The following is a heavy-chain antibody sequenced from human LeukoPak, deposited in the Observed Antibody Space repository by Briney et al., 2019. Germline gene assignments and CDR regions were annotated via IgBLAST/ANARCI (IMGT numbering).Heavy chain of an antibody. J-gene: IGHJ4*02. D-gene: IGHD5-12*01. CDR3: ARIRQKYGGYPYY. CDR2: INPNSGGA. Sequence: ASVKVSCKASGYTFTGYYMHWVRQAPGQGLEWMGWINPNSGGANYAQKFQGRVTMTRDTSISTAYMELSRLRSDDTAVYYCARIRQKYGGYPYYWGQGTLVTVSS. V-gene: IGHV1-2*02. CDR1: GYTFTGYY.